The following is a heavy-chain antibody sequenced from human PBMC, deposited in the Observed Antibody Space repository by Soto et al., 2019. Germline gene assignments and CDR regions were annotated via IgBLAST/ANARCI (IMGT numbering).Heavy chain of an antibody. V-gene: IGHV1-69*13. CDR2: IIPIFGTA. CDR1: GGTFSSYA. D-gene: IGHD3-3*01. J-gene: IGHJ6*02. Sequence: ASVKVSCKASGGTFSSYAISWVRQAPGQGLEWMGGIIPIFGTANYAQKFQGRVTITADESTSTAYMELSSLRSEDTAVYYCARDSPPDYDFWSGSLYGMDVWGQGTTVTVSS. CDR3: ARDSPPDYDFWSGSLYGMDV.